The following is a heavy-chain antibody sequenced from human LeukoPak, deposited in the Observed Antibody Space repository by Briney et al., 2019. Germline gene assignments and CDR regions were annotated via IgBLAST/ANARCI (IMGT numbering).Heavy chain of an antibody. CDR2: IRSDGNYK. D-gene: IGHD3-22*01. Sequence: PGGSLRLSCAASGFTFSSYGMHWVRQAPGKGLEWVAFIRSDGNYKYYADSVKGRFTISRDNSKNTLYLQMNSLRAEDTAVYYCARDHDSSGYYRFDYWGQGTLVTVSS. CDR3: ARDHDSSGYYRFDY. V-gene: IGHV3-30*02. CDR1: GFTFSSYG. J-gene: IGHJ4*02.